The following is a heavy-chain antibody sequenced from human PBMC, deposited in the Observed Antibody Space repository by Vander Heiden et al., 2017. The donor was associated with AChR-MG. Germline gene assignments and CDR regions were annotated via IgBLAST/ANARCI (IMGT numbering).Heavy chain of an antibody. V-gene: IGHV3-33*01. CDR1: GFTFSSYG. CDR3: ARDRYCSGGSCWTYYYGMDV. D-gene: IGHD2-15*01. CDR2: IWYDGSNK. J-gene: IGHJ6*02. Sequence: QVQLVEPGGGVVQPGRSLRLPCAASGFTFSSYGMHGVRQAPGKGLEWVAVIWYDGSNKYYADSVKGRFTISRDNSKNTLYLQMNSLRAEDTAVYYCARDRYCSGGSCWTYYYGMDVWGQGTTVTVSS.